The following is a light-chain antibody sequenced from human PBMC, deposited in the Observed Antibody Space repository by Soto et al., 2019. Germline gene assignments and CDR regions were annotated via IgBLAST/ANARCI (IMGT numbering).Light chain of an antibody. CDR3: SSYTSSSNPYV. Sequence: QSALTQPASVSGSPGQSITISYTGTSSVVGGYNYVSWFQQHPSKAPKLMIYEVSNRPSGFSNRFSGSKSGNTASLTISGLQAEDEADYYCSSYTSSSNPYVFGTGTKLTVL. CDR2: EVS. V-gene: IGLV2-14*01. CDR1: SSVVGGYNY. J-gene: IGLJ1*01.